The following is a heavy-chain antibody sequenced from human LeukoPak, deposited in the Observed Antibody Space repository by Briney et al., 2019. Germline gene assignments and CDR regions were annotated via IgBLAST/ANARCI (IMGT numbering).Heavy chain of an antibody. CDR2: INPNSGCT. V-gene: IGHV1-2*02. CDR3: ARAAYCGGDCYTAGYYYGMDA. CDR1: GYTFTGYY. D-gene: IGHD2-21*02. Sequence: ASVKVACKASGYTFTGYYMHWVHQAPAQGLEWMGWINPNSGCTNYGQKFQGMVTMTRDTSISTAYMEVSRLRSDDTGVYYCARAAYCGGDCYTAGYYYGMDAWGQGTKVTVSS. J-gene: IGHJ6*02.